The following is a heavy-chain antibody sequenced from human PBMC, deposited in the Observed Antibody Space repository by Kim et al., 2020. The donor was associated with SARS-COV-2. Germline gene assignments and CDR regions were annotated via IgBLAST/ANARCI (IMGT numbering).Heavy chain of an antibody. D-gene: IGHD3-22*01. CDR3: AREVDSSGYHFDY. Sequence: SETLSLICTVSGGSISSSSYYWGWIRQPPGKGLEWIGSIYYSGSTYYNPSLKSRVTISVDTSKNQFSLKLSSVTAADTAVYYCAREVDSSGYHFDYWGQG. CDR2: IYYSGST. CDR1: GGSISSSSYY. J-gene: IGHJ4*02. V-gene: IGHV4-39*07.